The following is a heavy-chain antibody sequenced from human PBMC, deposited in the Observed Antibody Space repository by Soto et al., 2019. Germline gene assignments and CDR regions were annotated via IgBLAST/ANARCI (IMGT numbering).Heavy chain of an antibody. D-gene: IGHD3-3*01. V-gene: IGHV3-33*01. CDR2: IWYDGSNK. CDR1: GFTFSSYG. CDR3: ARARKYDFWSGYYYYYYGMDV. J-gene: IGHJ6*02. Sequence: GGSLRLSCAASGFTFSSYGMHWVRQAPGKGLEWVAVIWYDGSNKYYADSVKGRFTISRDNSKNTLYLQMNSLRAEDTAVYYCARARKYDFWSGYYYYYYGMDVWGQGTTVTVSS.